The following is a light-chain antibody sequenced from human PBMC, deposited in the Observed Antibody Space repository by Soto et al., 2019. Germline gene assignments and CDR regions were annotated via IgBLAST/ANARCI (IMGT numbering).Light chain of an antibody. V-gene: IGKV1-5*03. CDR3: QQYNDYSST. CDR2: KAS. CDR1: QSISAW. J-gene: IGKJ1*01. Sequence: IQMTQSPSTLSASVGDSVSINCRASQSISAWLAWYQQKPGKAPRLLIYKASTLEIGVPSRFSGSGSGTEFTLTISSLQPDDVATYYCQQYNDYSSTFGQGTKVDIK.